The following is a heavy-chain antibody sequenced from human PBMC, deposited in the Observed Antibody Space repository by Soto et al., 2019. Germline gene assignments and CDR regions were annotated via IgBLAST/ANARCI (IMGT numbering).Heavy chain of an antibody. D-gene: IGHD2-15*01. CDR1: GFTFSSYG. Sequence: QVQLVESGGGVVQPGRSLRLSCAASGFTFSSYGMHWVRQAPGKGLEWVAVISYDGSKKYYADSVKGRFTISRDNSKNTLYLQMNSLRAEDTAVYYCAKVGGGYCSGGSCFYFDYWGQGTLVTVSS. J-gene: IGHJ4*02. CDR2: ISYDGSKK. V-gene: IGHV3-30*18. CDR3: AKVGGGYCSGGSCFYFDY.